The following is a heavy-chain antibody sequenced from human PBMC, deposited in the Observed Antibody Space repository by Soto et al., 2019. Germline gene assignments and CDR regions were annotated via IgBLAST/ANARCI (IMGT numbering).Heavy chain of an antibody. CDR1: GGSISSGDYY. J-gene: IGHJ6*02. D-gene: IGHD4-4*01. Sequence: SLTCTVSGGSISSGDYYWSWIRQPPGKGLEWIGYIYYSGSTYYNPSLKSRVTISVDTSKNQFSLKLSSVTAADTAVYYCARYSAYYYGMDVWGQGTTVTVSS. V-gene: IGHV4-30-4*01. CDR3: ARYSAYYYGMDV. CDR2: IYYSGST.